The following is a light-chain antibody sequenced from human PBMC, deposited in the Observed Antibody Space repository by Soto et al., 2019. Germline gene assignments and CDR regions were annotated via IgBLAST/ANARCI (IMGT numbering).Light chain of an antibody. CDR2: GAS. Sequence: EIVLTQSPGTLSLSPGERATFSCRASQSVNSRFLAWYQQKPGQAPRLLIYGASSGATGIPDRFSGSGSGTDFTLTISRLEPEDFAVYYCHYYDDSPPFPFGPGTKVDI. CDR1: QSVNSRF. CDR3: HYYDDSPPFP. J-gene: IGKJ3*01. V-gene: IGKV3-20*01.